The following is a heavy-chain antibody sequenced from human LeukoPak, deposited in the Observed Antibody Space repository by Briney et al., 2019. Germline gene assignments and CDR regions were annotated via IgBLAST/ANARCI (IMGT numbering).Heavy chain of an antibody. J-gene: IGHJ6*02. CDR2: INSDGTST. CDR3: VRGGGADRPYGLDV. V-gene: IGHV3-74*01. Sequence: GGSVTLSCAAFGFTFSSYWIHWVRQAPGKGPVWVSRINSDGTSTTYADPVKGRFTISRDSAKNTVYLQMNSLRAEDTAVYYCVRGGGADRPYGLDVWGQGTTVTVSS. CDR1: GFTFSSYW. D-gene: IGHD6-6*01.